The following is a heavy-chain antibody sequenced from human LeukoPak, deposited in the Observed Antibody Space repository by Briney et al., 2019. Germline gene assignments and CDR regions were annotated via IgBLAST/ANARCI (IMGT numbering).Heavy chain of an antibody. V-gene: IGHV3-23*01. D-gene: IGHD3-22*01. CDR3: AKGPDRNYYFDY. CDR1: GFTFSSYA. Sequence: GGSLRLSCAASGFTFSSYAMRWVRQAPGKGLEWVSAISGSGGSTYYADSVKGRFTISRDNSKNTLYLQMNSLRAEDTAVYYCAKGPDRNYYFDYWGQGTLVTVSS. CDR2: ISGSGGST. J-gene: IGHJ4*02.